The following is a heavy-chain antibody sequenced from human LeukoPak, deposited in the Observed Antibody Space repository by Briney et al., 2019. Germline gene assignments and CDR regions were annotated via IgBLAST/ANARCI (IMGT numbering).Heavy chain of an antibody. J-gene: IGHJ4*02. Sequence: ASVKVSCKASGYTFNIYGIGWVRQAPGQGLEWMGWISAYNGNTNYAQKLQGRVTMTTDTSTSTAYMKLRSLRSDDTAVYYCARGGYSYGYMGYFDYWGQGTLVTVSS. V-gene: IGHV1-18*01. CDR1: GYTFNIYG. CDR2: ISAYNGNT. D-gene: IGHD5-18*01. CDR3: ARGGYSYGYMGYFDY.